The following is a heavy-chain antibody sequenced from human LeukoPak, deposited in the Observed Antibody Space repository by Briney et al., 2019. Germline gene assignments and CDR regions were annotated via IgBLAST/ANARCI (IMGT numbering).Heavy chain of an antibody. CDR2: RDTDGRTT. Sequence: GGSLRLSCVASGFPFGNFWMHWVRQVRGKGLVWVARRDTDGRTTDYADSVKGRFTISRDNARNTLYLQMRSLRADDTALYYCATDVTGSEDRWGQGTLVTVSS. J-gene: IGHJ5*02. D-gene: IGHD6-25*01. CDR3: ATDVTGSEDR. V-gene: IGHV3-74*01. CDR1: GFPFGNFW.